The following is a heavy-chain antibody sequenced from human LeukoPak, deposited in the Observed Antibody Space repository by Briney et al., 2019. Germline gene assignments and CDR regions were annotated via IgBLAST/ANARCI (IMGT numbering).Heavy chain of an antibody. J-gene: IGHJ4*02. CDR1: GFTFSSNV. V-gene: IGHV3-23*01. CDR2: ISGSGGST. CDR3: AKSQDSGRLFHFDY. D-gene: IGHD1-26*01. Sequence: PGGSLRLSCAASGFTFSSNVMSWVRQAPGKGLEWVSVISGSGGSTYYADSVKGRLTISSDNSKNTLYLQMNNLRAEDTAVYYCAKSQDSGRLFHFDYWGQGTLVTVSS.